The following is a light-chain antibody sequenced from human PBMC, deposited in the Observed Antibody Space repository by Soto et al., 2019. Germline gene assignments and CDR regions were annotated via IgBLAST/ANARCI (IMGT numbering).Light chain of an antibody. CDR2: KAS. J-gene: IGKJ4*01. CDR3: QQYNSSPLT. V-gene: IGKV1-5*03. CDR1: QSISTW. Sequence: DIQMTQSPSTLSASIGDRVTITCRASQSISTWLAWFQQKPGKAPNLLIYKASSLESGVPSRFSGSGSGTEFTLTISTLQPDDFETYYCQQYNSSPLTFGGGTKVEIK.